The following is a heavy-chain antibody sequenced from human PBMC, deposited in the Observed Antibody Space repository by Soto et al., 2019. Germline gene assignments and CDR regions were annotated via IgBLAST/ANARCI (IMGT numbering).Heavy chain of an antibody. J-gene: IGHJ4*02. CDR2: INPNSGGT. Sequence: GASVKVSCKASGYTFTGYYMHWVRQAPGQGFEWMGWINPNSGGTNYAQKFQGWVTMTRDTSISTAYMELSRLRSDDTAVYYCARGGGIAAAGTEWYFDYWGQGTLVTVSS. CDR3: ARGGGIAAAGTEWYFDY. V-gene: IGHV1-2*04. D-gene: IGHD6-13*01. CDR1: GYTFTGYY.